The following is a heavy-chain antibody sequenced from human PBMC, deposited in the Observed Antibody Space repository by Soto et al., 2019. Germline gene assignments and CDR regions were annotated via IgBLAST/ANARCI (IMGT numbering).Heavy chain of an antibody. Sequence: ASVKVSCKASGYTFTSYGISWLRQAPGQGLEWLGWISTFKGNTKYAQMFQGRVTVTTDTSTNTVNMELRSLRSDDTATYYCARTIYSSGWYYFDYWGQGTPATVSS. V-gene: IGHV1-18*01. CDR2: ISTFKGNT. J-gene: IGHJ4*02. CDR1: GYTFTSYG. CDR3: ARTIYSSGWYYFDY. D-gene: IGHD6-19*01.